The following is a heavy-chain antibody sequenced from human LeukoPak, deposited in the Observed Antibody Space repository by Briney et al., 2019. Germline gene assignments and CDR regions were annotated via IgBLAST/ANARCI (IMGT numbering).Heavy chain of an antibody. CDR3: ARRVETKPKYCFDN. CDR2: TYSSRTT. CDR1: GVYMNSYY. Sequence: PSETLSLTCTVSGVYMNSYYWTWIPQPPGTALEWFGFTYSSRTTNYNPPFKCRRPISLAPSRSQFSLRLSPVTAADTAGQACARRVETKPKYCFDNWGLGTLVTVS. J-gene: IGHJ4*02. V-gene: IGHV4-4*08. D-gene: IGHD2-21*02.